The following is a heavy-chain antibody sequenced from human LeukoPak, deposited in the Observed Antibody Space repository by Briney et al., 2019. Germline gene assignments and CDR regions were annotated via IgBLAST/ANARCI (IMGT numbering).Heavy chain of an antibody. J-gene: IGHJ4*02. D-gene: IGHD3-22*01. CDR1: GGTFSSYA. CDR2: IIPIFGTA. V-gene: IGHV1-69*01. Sequence: SVKVSCKASGGTFSSYAISWVRQAPGQGLEWMGGIIPIFGTAHYAHNFQGRVTITADESTSTAYMELSSLRSEDTAVYYCASPPYYDSSGYWSGFDYWGQGTLVTVSS. CDR3: ASPPYYDSSGYWSGFDY.